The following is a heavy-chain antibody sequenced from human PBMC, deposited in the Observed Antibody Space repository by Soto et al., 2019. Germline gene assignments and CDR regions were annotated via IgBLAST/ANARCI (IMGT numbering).Heavy chain of an antibody. J-gene: IGHJ6*02. CDR3: VRMGFSGGGYLSYYYYGMDI. D-gene: IGHD5-12*01. V-gene: IGHV1-8*01. CDR1: GYTFTSYD. CDR2: MNPNSGNT. Sequence: ASVKVSCKASGYTFTSYDINWVRQATGQGLEWMGWMNPNSGNTGYAQKFQGQVTISADKSISTAYLQWSSLKASDTAMYYCVRMGFSGGGYLSYYYYGMDIWGQGTTVTVSS.